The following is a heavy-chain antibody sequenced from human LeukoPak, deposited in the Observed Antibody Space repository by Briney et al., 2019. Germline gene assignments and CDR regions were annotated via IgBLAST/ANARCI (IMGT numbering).Heavy chain of an antibody. CDR3: ARRQQFHSGSDY. D-gene: IGHD6-13*01. CDR2: ITWNGDNT. V-gene: IGHV3-20*04. CDR1: GFTFGDYG. Sequence: GGSLRLSCVASGFTFGDYGMSWVRQVPGKGLEWVSGITWNGDNTGYADSVKGRFTISRDNAKSSLYLQMNSLGAEDTALYYCARRQQFHSGSDYWGQGTLVTVSS. J-gene: IGHJ4*02.